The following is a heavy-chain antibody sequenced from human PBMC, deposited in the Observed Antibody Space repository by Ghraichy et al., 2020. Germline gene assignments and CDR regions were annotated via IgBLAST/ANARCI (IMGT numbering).Heavy chain of an antibody. D-gene: IGHD1-26*01. V-gene: IGHV3-30*18. J-gene: IGHJ6*02. CDR1: GFTFSSYG. CDR3: AKGGASAPSIGYGMDD. CDR2: ISYDGSNE. Sequence: GSLRLSCVASGFTFSSYGMHWVRQAPGKGLEWVALISYDGSNEYYADSVKGRFTISRDNSKNTLYLQMNSLRAEDTAVYYCAKGGASAPSIGYGMDDWGQGTTVTVSS.